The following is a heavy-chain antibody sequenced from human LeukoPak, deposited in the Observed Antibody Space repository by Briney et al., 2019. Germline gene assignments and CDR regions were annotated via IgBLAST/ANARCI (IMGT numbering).Heavy chain of an antibody. CDR3: ARARGLGYGDDVRWFDP. Sequence: GGSLRLSCAASGFTFDDYGMSWVRQAPGKGLEWVSGINWNGGSTGYADSVKGRFTISRDNAKNSLYLQMNSLRAEDTALYYCARARGLGYGDDVRWFDPWGQGTLVTVSS. D-gene: IGHD4-17*01. V-gene: IGHV3-20*04. CDR2: INWNGGST. J-gene: IGHJ5*02. CDR1: GFTFDDYG.